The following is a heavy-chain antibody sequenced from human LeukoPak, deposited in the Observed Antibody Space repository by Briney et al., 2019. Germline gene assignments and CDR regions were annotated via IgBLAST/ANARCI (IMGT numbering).Heavy chain of an antibody. Sequence: PSETLSLTCTVSGGSISSSSYYWGWIHQPPGKGLEWIGSIYYSGGTYYNPSLKSRVTIPVDTSKNQFSLKLSSVTAADTAVYYCASPLDAFDIWGQGTMVTVSS. V-gene: IGHV4-39*01. CDR2: IYYSGGT. CDR3: ASPLDAFDI. CDR1: GGSISSSSYY. J-gene: IGHJ3*02.